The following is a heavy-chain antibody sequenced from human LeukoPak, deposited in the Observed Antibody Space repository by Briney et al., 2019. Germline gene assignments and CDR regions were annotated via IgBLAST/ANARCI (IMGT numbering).Heavy chain of an antibody. CDR2: IYYSGST. CDR1: GFTFSSYA. Sequence: GSLRLSCAASGFTFSSYAMSWIRQPPGKGLEWIGYIYYSGSTNYNPSLKSRVTISVDTSKNQFSLKLCSVTAADTAVYYCARLSYYDSSGKLDYWGQGTLVTVSS. D-gene: IGHD3-22*01. J-gene: IGHJ4*02. V-gene: IGHV4-59*08. CDR3: ARLSYYDSSGKLDY.